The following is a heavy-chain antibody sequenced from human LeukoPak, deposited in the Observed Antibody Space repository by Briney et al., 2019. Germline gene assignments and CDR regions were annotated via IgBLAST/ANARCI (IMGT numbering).Heavy chain of an antibody. CDR1: GYTXTCYX. CDR2: INPNSGGT. CDR3: ARGDDFLFLLDI. D-gene: IGHD3-3*01. J-gene: IGHJ3*02. Sequence: SXKXXGYTXTCYXMXXXRQAPGQGLEWMGWINPNSGGTNYAQKFQGRVIMTRDTSISTAYMELSRLRSDDTAVYYCARGDDFLFLLDIWGQGTMVTVSS. V-gene: IGHV1-2*02.